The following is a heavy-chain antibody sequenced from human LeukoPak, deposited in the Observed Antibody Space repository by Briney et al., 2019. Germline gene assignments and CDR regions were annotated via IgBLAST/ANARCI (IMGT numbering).Heavy chain of an antibody. CDR2: LYPSGSS. J-gene: IGHJ4*02. CDR1: GASISPYY. CDR3: ARDLSGSLYFDY. V-gene: IGHV4-4*07. Sequence: SETLSLTCTVSGASISPYYWNWIRQPAGKGLEWIGRLYPSGSSDYNPSLKSRVTISVDTSRNQFSLRVTSVTAADTAIYYCARDLSGSLYFDYWGQGILVTVSA. D-gene: IGHD3-10*01.